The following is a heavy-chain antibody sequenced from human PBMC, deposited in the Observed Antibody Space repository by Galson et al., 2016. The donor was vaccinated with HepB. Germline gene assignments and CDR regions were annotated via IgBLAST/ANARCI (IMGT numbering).Heavy chain of an antibody. D-gene: IGHD2/OR15-2a*01. V-gene: IGHV3-33*01. Sequence: SLRLSCAASGFTFSLYGMHWVRQAPGKGLEWVAIIWYDGSKKYYGDSVKGRFTISRDNSKNTLHLQMNSLRFDDTALYYCARDVQYRFDSWGQGTLVTVSS. CDR2: IWYDGSKK. CDR1: GFTFSLYG. J-gene: IGHJ4*02. CDR3: ARDVQYRFDS.